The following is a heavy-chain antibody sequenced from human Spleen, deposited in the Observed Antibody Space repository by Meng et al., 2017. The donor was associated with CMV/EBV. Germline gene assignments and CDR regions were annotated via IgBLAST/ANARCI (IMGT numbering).Heavy chain of an antibody. CDR3: ARGSYYYDTSGYYQPHFDY. Sequence: ASVKVSCKASGYTFIDYYMHWVRQAPGQGLEWMGIINPSSSRTTYAQKFQGRATMTRDTSISTAYMELRRLRSDDTAVYYCARGSYYYDTSGYYQPHFDYWGQGILVTVSS. V-gene: IGHV1-46*01. J-gene: IGHJ4*02. CDR1: GYTFIDYY. D-gene: IGHD3-22*01. CDR2: INPSSSRT.